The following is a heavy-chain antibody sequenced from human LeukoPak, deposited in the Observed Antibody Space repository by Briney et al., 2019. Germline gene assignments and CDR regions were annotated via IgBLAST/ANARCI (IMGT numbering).Heavy chain of an antibody. CDR1: GFTFSRYW. D-gene: IGHD2-2*02. CDR3: ARVFPYCSSPSCYTADY. J-gene: IGHJ4*02. CDR2: IKQDGSEK. V-gene: IGHV3-7*01. Sequence: GGSLRLSCAASGFTFSRYWMNWVRQAPGKGLEWVANIKQDGSEKYYVDSVKGRFTISRDNAKNSLYLQMNGLRVEDTAVYYCARVFPYCSSPSCYTADYWGQGTLVTVSS.